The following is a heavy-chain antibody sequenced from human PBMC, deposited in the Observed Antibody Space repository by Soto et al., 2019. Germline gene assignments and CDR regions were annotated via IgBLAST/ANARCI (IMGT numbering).Heavy chain of an antibody. Sequence: QVQLQESGPGLVKPSETLSLTCTVSGDSVSSGAYYWSWIRQPPGKGLEWIGYIYHSGTTNYNPSLKSRVTISLDTSKNQFSLKLTSVTAADTAVYYCVRSDYGDYRHQHWGQGTLVTVSS. CDR3: VRSDYGDYRHQH. J-gene: IGHJ1*01. CDR1: GDSVSSGAYY. V-gene: IGHV4-61*08. D-gene: IGHD4-17*01. CDR2: IYHSGTT.